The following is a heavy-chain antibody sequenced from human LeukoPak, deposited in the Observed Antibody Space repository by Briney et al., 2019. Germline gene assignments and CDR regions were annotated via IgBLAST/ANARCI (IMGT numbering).Heavy chain of an antibody. CDR2: INHSGST. CDR3: ERDRSAWSDY. Sequence: SETLSLTCAVYGGSFSGYYWIWIRQPPRKGLEWVGEINHSGSTNYNPPLTSRVTISVDTSKNQFSLTLSSVTAADTAVYYCERDRSAWSDYWGQGTLVTVSS. D-gene: IGHD6-19*01. J-gene: IGHJ4*02. V-gene: IGHV4-34*01. CDR1: GGSFSGYY.